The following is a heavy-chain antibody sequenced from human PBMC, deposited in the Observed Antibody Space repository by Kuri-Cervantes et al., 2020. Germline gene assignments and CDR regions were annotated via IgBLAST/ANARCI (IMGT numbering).Heavy chain of an antibody. CDR1: GGSISHYY. D-gene: IGHD3-22*01. Sequence: SETLSLTCTVSGGSISHYYWSWIRQPPGKGLEWIGYIYYSGSTNYNPSLKSRVTISVDTSKDQFSLKLSSVTAADTAVYYCAREYYYDSSGYYYYYYYYMDVWGKGTTVTVSS. CDR2: IYYSGST. J-gene: IGHJ6*03. V-gene: IGHV4-59*01. CDR3: AREYYYDSSGYYYYYYYYMDV.